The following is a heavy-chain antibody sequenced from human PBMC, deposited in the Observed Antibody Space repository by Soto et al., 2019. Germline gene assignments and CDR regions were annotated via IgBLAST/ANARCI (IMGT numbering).Heavy chain of an antibody. CDR2: ISPGSRYP. CDR3: VRGGGGGLFDP. J-gene: IGHJ5*02. Sequence: PGGSLRLSCAVPGFTFGDSYMSWIRQAPGKGLEWLSYISPGSRYPAYADSVKGRFTISRDNAKRSLYLQMMSLTAEDTAIYYCVRGGGGGLFDPWGQGTMVTVSS. CDR1: GFTFGDSY. V-gene: IGHV3-11*06. D-gene: IGHD2-15*01.